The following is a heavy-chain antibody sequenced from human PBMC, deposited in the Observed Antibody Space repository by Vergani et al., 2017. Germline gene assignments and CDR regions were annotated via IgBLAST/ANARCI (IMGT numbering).Heavy chain of an antibody. CDR1: NDSVSNTFYY. J-gene: IGHJ5*02. CDR3: ARDQWDDDGPRGWFAP. Sequence: QVQLQESGPGLVKPSETLSLTCTVSNDSVSNTFYYWGWIRQPAGKTLEWIGRIHGSGTTNYNPSLKSRVTISEDTSKNHFSLNLKAVTAADTGVYFCARDQWDDDGPRGWFAPWGQGILVTVSS. D-gene: IGHD5-24*01. CDR2: IHGSGTT. V-gene: IGHV4-61*02.